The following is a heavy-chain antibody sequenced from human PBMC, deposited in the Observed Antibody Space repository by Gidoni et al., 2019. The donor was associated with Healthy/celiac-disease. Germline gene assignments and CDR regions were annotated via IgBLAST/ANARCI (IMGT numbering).Heavy chain of an antibody. V-gene: IGHV4-30-2*01. D-gene: IGHD2-21*02. CDR2: IYHSGST. Sequence: QLQLQESGSGLVKPSQTLSLTCAVSGGSISSGGYSWSWIRQPPGKGLEWIGYIYHSGSTYYNPSRKSRVTISVDRSKNQFSLKLSSVTAADTAVYYCARVGNCGGDCYSDPFFDYWGQGTLVTVSS. CDR3: ARVGNCGGDCYSDPFFDY. CDR1: GGSISSGGYS. J-gene: IGHJ4*02.